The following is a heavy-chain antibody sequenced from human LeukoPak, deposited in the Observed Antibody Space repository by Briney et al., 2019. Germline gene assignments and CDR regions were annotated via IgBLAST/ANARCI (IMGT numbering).Heavy chain of an antibody. CDR1: EYTFTSYD. CDR2: MNPNSGNT. J-gene: IGHJ4*02. CDR3: ARYDTYYYGSGNY. D-gene: IGHD3-10*01. Sequence: ASVKVSCKASEYTFTSYDINWVRQATGQGLEWMGWMNPNSGNTGYAQKFQGRVTMTRNTSISTAYMELSSLRSEDTAVYYCARYDTYYYGSGNYWGQGTLVTVSS. V-gene: IGHV1-8*01.